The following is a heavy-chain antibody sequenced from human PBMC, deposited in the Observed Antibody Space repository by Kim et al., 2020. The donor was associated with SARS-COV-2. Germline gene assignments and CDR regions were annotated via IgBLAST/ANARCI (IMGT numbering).Heavy chain of an antibody. CDR1: GFIFSSYV. J-gene: IGHJ3*01. V-gene: IGHV3-30*04. D-gene: IGHD3-22*01. CDR2: ISHDEINQ. Sequence: GGSLRLSCAASGFIFSSYVIHWFRQAPGKGLEWVAVISHDEINQYYADSVKGRFTVSRDNSRNTLYLQINSLRTEDTAVYYCARELYYSPTSGRIGASFDFWGQGTLVTVSS. CDR3: ARELYYSPTSGRIGASFDF.